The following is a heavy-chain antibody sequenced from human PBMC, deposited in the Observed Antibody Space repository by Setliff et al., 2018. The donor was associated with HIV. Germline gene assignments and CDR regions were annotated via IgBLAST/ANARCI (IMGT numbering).Heavy chain of an antibody. J-gene: IGHJ4*02. CDR1: GGSISSSLYY. CDR3: ARKNRYCSGGSCYYFDS. Sequence: PSETLSLTCTVSGGSISSSLYYRGWIRQPPGKGLEWIGSIYYSGSTYYNPSLKSRITISVDTSKNQFSLKLSSVTAADTAVYYCARKNRYCSGGSCYYFDSWGLGTLVTSPQ. D-gene: IGHD2-15*01. CDR2: IYYSGST. V-gene: IGHV4-39*01.